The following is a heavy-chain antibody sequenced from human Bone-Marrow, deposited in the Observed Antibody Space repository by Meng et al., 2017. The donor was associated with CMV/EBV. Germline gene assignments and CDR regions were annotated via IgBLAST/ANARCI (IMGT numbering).Heavy chain of an antibody. J-gene: IGHJ4*02. CDR3: AHSQGLSGYYHFDY. V-gene: IGHV2-5*01. D-gene: IGHD3-22*01. CDR1: GFSLSTGGVG. Sequence: SGFSLSTGGVGVGWIRQPPGKALERLALIYWNDDKRYSPSLKSRLTITKDTSKNQVVLTMTNMDPVDTATYYCAHSQGLSGYYHFDYWGQGTLVTVSS. CDR2: IYWNDDK.